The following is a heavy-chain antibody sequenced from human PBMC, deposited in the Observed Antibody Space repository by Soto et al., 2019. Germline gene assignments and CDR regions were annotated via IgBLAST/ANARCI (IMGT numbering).Heavy chain of an antibody. CDR2: INPNSGGT. J-gene: IGHJ5*02. Sequence: ASVKFSCKASGYTFTGYYTHWVRQAPGQGREWMGWINPNSGGTNYEQEFQGWVTMTRDTSISTAYMELSRLRSDDTAVYYCARRHECFGELFSNWFDPWGQGNLVTVSS. CDR1: GYTFTGYY. CDR3: ARRHECFGELFSNWFDP. D-gene: IGHD3-10*01. V-gene: IGHV1-2*04.